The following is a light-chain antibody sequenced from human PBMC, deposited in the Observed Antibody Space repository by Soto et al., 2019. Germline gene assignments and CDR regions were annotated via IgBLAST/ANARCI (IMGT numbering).Light chain of an antibody. J-gene: IGKJ4*01. Sequence: EIVLTQSPGTLSLSPGERATLSCRASQSVSNSYLAWYQQKPGQAPRLLIYGASSRATGTPDRFSGSGSGTEFTLTISRLEPEDFAVYYCQQYGSSPITFGGGTKVEIK. CDR3: QQYGSSPIT. V-gene: IGKV3-20*01. CDR1: QSVSNSY. CDR2: GAS.